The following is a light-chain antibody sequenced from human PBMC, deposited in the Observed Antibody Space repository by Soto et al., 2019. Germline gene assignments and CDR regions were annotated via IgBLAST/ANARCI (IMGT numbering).Light chain of an antibody. CDR2: AAS. V-gene: IGKV3-20*01. CDR1: QSVSNSY. J-gene: IGKJ1*01. CDR3: QQYGTSPMT. Sequence: IAVTHAPAVLSPSPGARATLSGRASQSVSNSYLAWHQQKPGQAPRLLIYAASSRAAGIPDRFSGSGSQTDFTLTISRLEPEDFAVYYCQQYGTSPMTFGQGTKVDIK.